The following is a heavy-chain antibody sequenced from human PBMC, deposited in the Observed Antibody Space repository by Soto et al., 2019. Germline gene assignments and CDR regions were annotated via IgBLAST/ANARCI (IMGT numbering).Heavy chain of an antibody. CDR3: ARGSAYLTQTIDY. Sequence: QVQLVQSGAEVKKPGASVKVSCKASGYTFSNYGVSWVRQAPGQGLEWMGWISAYNGNTNYAQNFQGRVTMTTVTFTITAYMELRSLRSDDTALSYCARGSAYLTQTIDYWGQGTLVTVSS. J-gene: IGHJ4*02. CDR2: ISAYNGNT. CDR1: GYTFSNYG. V-gene: IGHV1-18*01. D-gene: IGHD5-12*01.